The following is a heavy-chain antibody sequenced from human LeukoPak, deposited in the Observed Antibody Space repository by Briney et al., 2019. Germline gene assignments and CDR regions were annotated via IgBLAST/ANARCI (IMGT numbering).Heavy chain of an antibody. CDR2: ISSNGGST. CDR1: GFTFSSYA. V-gene: IGHV3-64D*09. J-gene: IGHJ4*02. D-gene: IGHD3-22*01. Sequence: PGGSLRLFCSASGFTFSSYALHWVRQAPGKGLEYVSTISSNGGSTYYADSVKGRFTISRDTSKNTLYLQMSSLRPEDTAVYYCVRHNYYDTSGPPSLWGQGTLVTVSS. CDR3: VRHNYYDTSGPPSL.